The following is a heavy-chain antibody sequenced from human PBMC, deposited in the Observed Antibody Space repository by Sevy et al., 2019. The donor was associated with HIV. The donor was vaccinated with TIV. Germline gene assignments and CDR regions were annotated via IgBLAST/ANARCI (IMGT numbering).Heavy chain of an antibody. CDR1: GFTLVDLY. V-gene: IGHV3-11*04. Sequence: GGSLRLSCAASGFTLVDLYMDWVRQAPGKGLEWVSYISSSGSSIYYADSVKGRFTISRDNAKNSLYLQMNSLRAEDTAVYYCASDFSYCTNGVCYDYYYGMDVWGQGTTVTVSS. D-gene: IGHD2-8*01. CDR2: ISSSGSSI. CDR3: ASDFSYCTNGVCYDYYYGMDV. J-gene: IGHJ6*02.